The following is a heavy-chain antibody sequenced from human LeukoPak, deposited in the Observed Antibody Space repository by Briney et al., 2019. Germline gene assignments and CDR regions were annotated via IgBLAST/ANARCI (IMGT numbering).Heavy chain of an antibody. CDR3: ARESMGATTDY. J-gene: IGHJ4*02. D-gene: IGHD1-26*01. CDR1: GGSISSYY. V-gene: IGHV4-59*01. CDR2: IYYSGST. Sequence: PSETLSLTCTVSGGSISSYYWSWIRQPPGKGLEWIGYIYYSGSTNYNPSLKNRVTISVDTSKNQFSLKLSSVTAADTAVYYCARESMGATTDYWGQGTLVTVSS.